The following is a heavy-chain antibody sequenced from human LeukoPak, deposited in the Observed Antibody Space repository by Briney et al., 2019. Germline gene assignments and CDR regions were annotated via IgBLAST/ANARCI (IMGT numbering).Heavy chain of an antibody. CDR2: IFNSGSTV. CDR1: GFTFSDHY. CDR3: ARGHYGMDV. J-gene: IGHJ6*02. V-gene: IGHV3-11*01. Sequence: GGSLRLSCAASGFTFSDHYMSWIRQAPGRGLEWVSYIFNSGSTVYYADSVKGRFTISRDNAKNSLYLQMNSLRAEDTAVYYCARGHYGMDVWGQGTTVTVPS.